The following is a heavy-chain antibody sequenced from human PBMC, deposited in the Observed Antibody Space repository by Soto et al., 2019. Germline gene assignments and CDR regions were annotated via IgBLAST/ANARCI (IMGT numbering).Heavy chain of an antibody. CDR3: AKCSPRYSSGLKAYYFDY. CDR2: ISGSGGST. D-gene: IGHD6-19*01. CDR1: GFTFSSYA. J-gene: IGHJ4*02. Sequence: GGSLRLSCAASGFTFSSYAMSWVRQAPGKGLEWVSVISGSGGSTYYADSVKGRFTISRDNSRNTLYLQMNSLRAEGTAVYYCAKCSPRYSSGLKAYYFDYWGQGTMVTVYS. V-gene: IGHV3-23*01.